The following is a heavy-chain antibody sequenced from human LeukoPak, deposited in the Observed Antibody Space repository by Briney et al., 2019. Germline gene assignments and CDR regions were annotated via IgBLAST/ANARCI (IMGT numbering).Heavy chain of an antibody. D-gene: IGHD3-16*01. Sequence: GGYLGLSCAASGFTFNTYTMGWVRQAPGKGLEWVSFITSSSGFILYADSVKGRFTISRDNAKMALYLQMHTLRPDDRGVYYCARDRRGGDNNIDFDFWGQGTLVTVSS. CDR2: ITSSSGFI. V-gene: IGHV3-21*05. CDR1: GFTFNTYT. J-gene: IGHJ4*02. CDR3: ARDRRGGDNNIDFDF.